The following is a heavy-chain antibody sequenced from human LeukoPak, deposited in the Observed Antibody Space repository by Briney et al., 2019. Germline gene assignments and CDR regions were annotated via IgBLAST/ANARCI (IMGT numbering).Heavy chain of an antibody. D-gene: IGHD3-22*01. V-gene: IGHV4-39*07. CDR2: IYYSGST. CDR1: GGSISSSSFY. CDR3: ARGVGYSRGYYGSDWYFDL. J-gene: IGHJ2*01. Sequence: SETLSLTCTVSGGSISSSSFYWGWIRQPPGKGLEWIGSIYYSGSTYYNPSLKSRVTMSVDTSKNQFSLKLSSVTAADTAVYYCARGVGYSRGYYGSDWYFDLWGRGALVTVSS.